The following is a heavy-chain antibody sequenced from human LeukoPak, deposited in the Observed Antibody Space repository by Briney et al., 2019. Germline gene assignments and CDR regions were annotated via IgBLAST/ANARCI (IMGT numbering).Heavy chain of an antibody. CDR3: ARRGSSSWTQFDP. CDR2: IYYSGST. D-gene: IGHD6-13*01. V-gene: IGHV4-28*01. J-gene: IGHJ5*02. Sequence: SETLSLTCAVSGYSISSSSWWGWIRQPPGKGLEWIGYIYYSGSTYYNPSLKSRVTMSVDTSKNQFSLKLSSVTAVDTAVYYCARRGSSSWTQFDPWGQGTLVTVSS. CDR1: GYSISSSSW.